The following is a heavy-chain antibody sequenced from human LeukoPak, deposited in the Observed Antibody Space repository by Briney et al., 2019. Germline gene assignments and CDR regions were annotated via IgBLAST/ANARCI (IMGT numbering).Heavy chain of an antibody. V-gene: IGHV3-23*01. Sequence: GGSLRLSCAASGFTFSTYAMGWVRQAPGKGLEWVSSISGSGDTTYYADSVKGRFTISRDNSKNTLYLRMNSLRAEDTAVYFCAKHQLVGPYYFDHWGQGTLVTVS. J-gene: IGHJ4*02. D-gene: IGHD1-1*01. CDR3: AKHQLVGPYYFDH. CDR1: GFTFSTYA. CDR2: ISGSGDTT.